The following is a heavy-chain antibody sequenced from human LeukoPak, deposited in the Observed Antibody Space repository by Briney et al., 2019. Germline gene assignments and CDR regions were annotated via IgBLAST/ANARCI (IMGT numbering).Heavy chain of an antibody. Sequence: PGGSLRLSCAASGFIFSNYGMHWVRQAPGKGLEWVSFIRSDGGEEYYADSVKGRFTISRDNSQNTLFLQVNSLRVEDTAVYYCTREGMGTTFSAWFDPWGQGTLVTVPS. CDR3: TREGMGTTFSAWFDP. CDR2: IRSDGGEE. J-gene: IGHJ5*02. D-gene: IGHD1-14*01. V-gene: IGHV3-30*02. CDR1: GFIFSNYG.